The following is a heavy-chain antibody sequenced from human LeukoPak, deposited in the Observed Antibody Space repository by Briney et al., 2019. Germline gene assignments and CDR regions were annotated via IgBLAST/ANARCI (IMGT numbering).Heavy chain of an antibody. V-gene: IGHV4-34*01. Sequence: PSETLSLTCAVYGGSFSGYYWSWIRQPPGKGLEWIGEINHSGSTNYNLSLKSRVTISVDTSKNQFSLKLSSVTAADTAVYYCARMGWLVRDYWGQGTLVTVSS. J-gene: IGHJ4*02. D-gene: IGHD6-19*01. CDR1: GGSFSGYY. CDR2: INHSGST. CDR3: ARMGWLVRDY.